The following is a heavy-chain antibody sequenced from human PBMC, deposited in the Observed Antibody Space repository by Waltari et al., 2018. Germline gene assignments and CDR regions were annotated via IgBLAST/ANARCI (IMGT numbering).Heavy chain of an antibody. J-gene: IGHJ4*02. V-gene: IGHV4-34*01. CDR3: ARETFTGYNHDY. Sequence: QVQLQQWGAGLLKPSETLSLTCAVYGGSFSGYYWSWIRQPPGKGLEWIGEINHSGSTTYNPSLKSRVTISVDTSNNQFSLKLGSVTAADTAVYYCARETFTGYNHDYWGQGTLVTVSS. CDR2: INHSGST. CDR1: GGSFSGYY. D-gene: IGHD5-12*01.